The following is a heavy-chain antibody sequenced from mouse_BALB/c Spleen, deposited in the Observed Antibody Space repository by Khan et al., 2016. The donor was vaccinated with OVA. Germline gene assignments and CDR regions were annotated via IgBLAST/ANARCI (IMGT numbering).Heavy chain of an antibody. Sequence: EVELVESGAELVKPGATVKLSCTASGFNIKDTYMHCLKQWPEQGLVWIGRFDPPNGNTKYDPKFQGKATITADTSSNTAYLQLSTLTSEDTAVYYCARMARKWGQGTTLTVSS. CDR1: GFNIKDTY. J-gene: IGHJ2*01. CDR2: FDPPNGNT. V-gene: IGHV14-3*02. CDR3: ARMARK.